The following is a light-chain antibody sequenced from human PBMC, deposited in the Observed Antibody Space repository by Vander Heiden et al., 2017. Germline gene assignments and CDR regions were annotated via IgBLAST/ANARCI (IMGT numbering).Light chain of an antibody. Sequence: IAMTQSPLSLACSPGEPGTISCRSRQSLLHSNGKDYLDWYLQKPGQSPQLLIYLGSNRASGVPDRFSGSGSGTDFTLKISRVEAEDVGFYYCRQALQTPYTFGQGTKLEIK. CDR1: QSLLHSNGKDY. V-gene: IGKV2-28*01. CDR2: LGS. CDR3: RQALQTPYT. J-gene: IGKJ2*01.